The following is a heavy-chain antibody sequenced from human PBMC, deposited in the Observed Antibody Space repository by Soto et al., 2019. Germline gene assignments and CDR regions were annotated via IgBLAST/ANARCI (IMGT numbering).Heavy chain of an antibody. J-gene: IGHJ6*02. V-gene: IGHV4-34*01. CDR1: GGSFSGYY. D-gene: IGHD3-10*01. Sequence: SETLSLTCAVYGGSFSGYYWSWIRQPPGKGLEWIGEINHSGSTNYNPSLKSRVNISVDTSKNQFSLKLSSVTAADTAVYYCARKQYYYGSGSYYGSYYYYGMDVWGQGTTVTVSS. CDR2: INHSGST. CDR3: ARKQYYYGSGSYYGSYYYYGMDV.